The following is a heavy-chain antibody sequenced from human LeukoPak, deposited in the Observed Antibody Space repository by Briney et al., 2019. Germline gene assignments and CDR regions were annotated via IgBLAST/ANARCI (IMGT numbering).Heavy chain of an antibody. CDR3: ARVKAAAGTWGCFDY. CDR2: FDPEDGET. V-gene: IGHV1-24*01. CDR1: GYTLTELS. J-gene: IGHJ4*02. D-gene: IGHD6-13*01. Sequence: ASVKVSCKVSGYTLTELSMHWVRQAPGKGLEWMGGFDPEDGETIYAQKFQGRVTMTRDTSTSTVYMELSSLRSEDTAVYYCARVKAAAGTWGCFDYWGQGTLVTVSS.